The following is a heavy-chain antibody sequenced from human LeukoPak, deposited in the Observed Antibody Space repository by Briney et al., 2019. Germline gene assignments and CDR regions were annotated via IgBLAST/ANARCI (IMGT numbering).Heavy chain of an antibody. CDR2: IYSGGST. CDR1: GFTVSSSY. V-gene: IGHV3-53*01. D-gene: IGHD1-20*01. J-gene: IGHJ4*02. Sequence: GGSLRLSCAASGFTVSSSYMSWVRQAPGKGLEWVSVIYSGGSTYYADSVKGRFTISRDNSKNTLYLQMNSLRAEDTAVYYCARDGHNYYFDYWGQGTLVTVSS. CDR3: ARDGHNYYFDY.